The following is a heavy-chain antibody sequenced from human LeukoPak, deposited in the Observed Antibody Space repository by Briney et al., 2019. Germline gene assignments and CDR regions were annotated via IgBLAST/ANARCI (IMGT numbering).Heavy chain of an antibody. V-gene: IGHV3-23*01. CDR3: AKDPFVHCSGGSCYDRSYYFDY. CDR2: ISGSGGST. D-gene: IGHD2-15*01. J-gene: IGHJ4*02. Sequence: PGGSLRLSCAASGFTFSSYAMSWVRQAPGKGLEWVSAISGSGGSTYYADSVKGRFTISRDNSKNTLYLQMNSLRAEDTAVYYCAKDPFVHCSGGSCYDRSYYFDYWGQGTLVTVSS. CDR1: GFTFSSYA.